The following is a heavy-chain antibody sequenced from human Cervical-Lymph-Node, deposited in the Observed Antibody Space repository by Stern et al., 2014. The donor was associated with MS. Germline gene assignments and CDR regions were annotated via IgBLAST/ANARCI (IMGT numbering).Heavy chain of an antibody. V-gene: IGHV1-18*01. CDR2: ISGDNGKT. J-gene: IGHJ4*02. CDR3: ARDAGAAADY. CDR1: GYSFTRFG. Sequence: VQLVESGGEVKKPGASVKVSCKASGYSFTRFGITWVRQAPGQGLEWMGWISGDNGKTTYAQRLRGRVTMTTDTSTSTAYMEVRSLRSDDTAVYYCARDAGAAADYGGQGTLVTVSS. D-gene: IGHD1-26*01.